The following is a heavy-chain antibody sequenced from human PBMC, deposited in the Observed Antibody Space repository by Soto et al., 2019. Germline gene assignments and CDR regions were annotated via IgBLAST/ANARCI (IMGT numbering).Heavy chain of an antibody. CDR1: GGSISSGCYY. Sequence: QVQLQESGPGLVKPSHTLSLTCTVSGGSISSGCYYWSWIRQHPGQGLACIGYIYYSGSTYYNPSLKSRVTISGDTSKNLFSLNLSSVTAADTAVYYCARETLTWGQGTLVPVSS. CDR2: IYYSGST. CDR3: ARETLT. V-gene: IGHV4-31*03. J-gene: IGHJ4*02.